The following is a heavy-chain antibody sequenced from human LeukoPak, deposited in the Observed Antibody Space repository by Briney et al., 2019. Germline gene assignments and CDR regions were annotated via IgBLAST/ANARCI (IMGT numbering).Heavy chain of an antibody. V-gene: IGHV3-74*01. CDR3: ARIIVGATGIDY. J-gene: IGHJ4*02. CDR2: ISDDGTNR. D-gene: IGHD1-26*01. CDR1: GFTFSSHW. Sequence: GGSLRLSCAASGFTFSSHWMHWVRQAPGKGLVWVSRISDDGTNRNYADSVKGRFTISRDNDKNTLYLQMNSLRAEDTAVYYCARIIVGATGIDYWGQGTLASVSS.